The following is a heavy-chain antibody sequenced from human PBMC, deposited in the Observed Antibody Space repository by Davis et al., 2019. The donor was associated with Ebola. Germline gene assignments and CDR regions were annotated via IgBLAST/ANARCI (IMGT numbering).Heavy chain of an antibody. D-gene: IGHD3-16*01. CDR2: ISGYNGNT. Sequence: ASVKVSCKASGYTFTSYGINWVRQAPGQGLEWMGWISGYNGNTNYAQKFQGRVTMTRNTSISTAYMELSSLRSEDTAVYYCASGLWGSRGMDVWGKGTTVTVSS. V-gene: IGHV1-18*01. CDR1: GYTFTSYG. CDR3: ASGLWGSRGMDV. J-gene: IGHJ6*04.